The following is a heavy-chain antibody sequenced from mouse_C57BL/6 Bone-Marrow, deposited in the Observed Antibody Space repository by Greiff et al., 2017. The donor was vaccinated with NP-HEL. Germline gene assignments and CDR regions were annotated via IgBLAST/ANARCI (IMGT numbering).Heavy chain of an antibody. CDR2: IHPNSGST. Sequence: QVQLQQPGAELVKPGASVKLSCKASGYTFTSYWMHWVKQRPGQGLEWIGMIHPNSGSTNYNEKFKSKATLTVDKSSSTAYMQLSSLTSEDSAVYYCARSPYYGSPYWYFDVWGTGTTVTVSS. D-gene: IGHD1-1*01. CDR1: GYTFTSYW. V-gene: IGHV1-64*01. CDR3: ARSPYYGSPYWYFDV. J-gene: IGHJ1*03.